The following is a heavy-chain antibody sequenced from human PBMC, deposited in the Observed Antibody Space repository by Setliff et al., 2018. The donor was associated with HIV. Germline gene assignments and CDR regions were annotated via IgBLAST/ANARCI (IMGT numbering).Heavy chain of an antibody. D-gene: IGHD3-3*01. CDR1: GFTFSSYA. V-gene: IGHV3-23*01. CDR3: ARGFVLRFLEWSMPDAFDI. CDR2: IGTSAGRS. J-gene: IGHJ3*02. Sequence: HPGGSLRLSCAASGFTFSSYAMSWVRQAPGKGLEWVSTIGTSAGRSYYADSVKGRFTISRDNSENTLYLQMNNLRAEDTAVYYCARGFVLRFLEWSMPDAFDIWGQGTMVTVSS.